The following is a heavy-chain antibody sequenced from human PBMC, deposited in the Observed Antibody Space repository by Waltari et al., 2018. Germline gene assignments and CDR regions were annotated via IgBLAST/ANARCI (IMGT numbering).Heavy chain of an antibody. V-gene: IGHV4-61*01. CDR1: GDSVSSTNYY. Sequence: QVQLQESGPGLVKPSETLSLTCTVSGDSVSSTNYYWTWIRQPPGRGLEGIGYIYDSGSTNYNPSLESRVTMSVDTSKRQFSLRLSSGTAADTAVYYCASTSPTYDYFDYWGQGILVTVSS. CDR2: IYDSGST. D-gene: IGHD1-26*01. J-gene: IGHJ4*02. CDR3: ASTSPTYDYFDY.